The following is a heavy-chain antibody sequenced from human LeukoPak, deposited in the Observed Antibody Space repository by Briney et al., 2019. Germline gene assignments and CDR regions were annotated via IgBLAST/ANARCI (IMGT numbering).Heavy chain of an antibody. J-gene: IGHJ4*02. CDR2: IKEDGSEK. Sequence: GGSLRLSCAASGFTFSSYWMSWVRQAPGKGLEWVASIKEDGSEKYYVDSVKGRFTISRDNAKNSVYLQMNSLRAEDTAVYYCAKERYSYLDYWGQGTLVTVSS. CDR1: GFTFSSYW. D-gene: IGHD2-15*01. V-gene: IGHV3-7*03. CDR3: AKERYSYLDY.